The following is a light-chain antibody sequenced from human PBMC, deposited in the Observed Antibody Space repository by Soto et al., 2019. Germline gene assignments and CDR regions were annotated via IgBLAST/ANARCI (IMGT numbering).Light chain of an antibody. CDR1: QSISSW. V-gene: IGKV1-5*03. J-gene: IGKJ1*01. CDR2: KAS. CDR3: QQYNSSPWT. Sequence: DIQMTQSPSTLSASVGDRVTITCRASQSISSWLAWYQQKPGKAPKLLIYKASSLESGVPSRFSGSGSGTEFTLTISSLQPDDFATYYCQQYNSSPWTFGKGPKVEIK.